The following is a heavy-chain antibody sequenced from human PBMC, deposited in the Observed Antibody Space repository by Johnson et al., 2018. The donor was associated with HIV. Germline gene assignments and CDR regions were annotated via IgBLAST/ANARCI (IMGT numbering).Heavy chain of an antibody. J-gene: IGHJ3*02. Sequence: QVQLMESGGGLVQPGGSLRLSCAASGFIFSDYYMNWIRQAPGKGLEWVSYFSSSGTTIYYADSVKGRFTISRDNAKNSLYLQMNSLRAEDTAVYYCARDSTPWGGDYVGYAFDIWGQGTMVAVSS. D-gene: IGHD4-17*01. CDR3: ARDSTPWGGDYVGYAFDI. V-gene: IGHV3-11*04. CDR1: GFIFSDYY. CDR2: FSSSGTTI.